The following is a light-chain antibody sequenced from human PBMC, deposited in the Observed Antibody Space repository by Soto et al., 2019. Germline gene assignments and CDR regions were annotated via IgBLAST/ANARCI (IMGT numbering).Light chain of an antibody. CDR1: SSNIGAGHD. Sequence: QSVLTQPPSVSGAPGQRVTISCTGSSSNIGAGHDVHWYQQIPETAPKLLVSANTNRPSGVPDRFPGSNSGTSASLSITGLQAEDEADYYCQSFDSSLDGWVFGGGTKVTVL. J-gene: IGLJ3*02. V-gene: IGLV1-40*01. CDR3: QSFDSSLDGWV. CDR2: ANT.